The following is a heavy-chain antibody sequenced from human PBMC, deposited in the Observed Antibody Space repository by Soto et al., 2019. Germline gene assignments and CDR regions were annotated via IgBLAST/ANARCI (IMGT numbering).Heavy chain of an antibody. CDR2: IIPICGTA. CDR1: GGTFSSYA. J-gene: IGHJ6*02. CDR3: ARGDEGYCSGGSCFDYYYYYGMDV. Sequence: SGKVSCKXSGGTFSSYAISWVRQACGQGLEWMGGIIPICGTANYAQKFQGRVTITADESTSTADMELSSLRSEDRGVYYCARGDEGYCSGGSCFDYYYYYGMDVWGQGTTVTVS. D-gene: IGHD2-15*01. V-gene: IGHV1-69*13.